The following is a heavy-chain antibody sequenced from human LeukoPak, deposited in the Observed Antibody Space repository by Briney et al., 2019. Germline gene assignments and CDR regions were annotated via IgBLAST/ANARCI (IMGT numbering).Heavy chain of an antibody. CDR3: ARPVTYSSGWYFSRVEKTDAFDI. V-gene: IGHV4-34*01. J-gene: IGHJ3*02. Sequence: SETLSLTCAVYGGSFSGYYWSWLRQPPGKGLEWIGEINHSGSTNYNPSLKSRVTISVDTSKNQFSLKLSSVTAADTAVYYCARPVTYSSGWYFSRVEKTDAFDIWGQGTMVTVSS. CDR1: GGSFSGYY. D-gene: IGHD6-19*01. CDR2: INHSGST.